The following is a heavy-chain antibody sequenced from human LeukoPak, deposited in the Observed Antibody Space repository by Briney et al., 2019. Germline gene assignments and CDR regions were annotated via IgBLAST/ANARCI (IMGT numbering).Heavy chain of an antibody. CDR1: GYPFNDHY. Sequence: GGSLRPSCAVSGYPFNDHYIDWVRQAPGKGLEWLGQIRNKLSNYAIEYAASVKGRITISRDESTNSVYLQMNSLKTEDTAMYYCARWRSGFCSDWGQGTLVTVSS. CDR2: IRNKLSNYAI. CDR3: ARWRSGFCSD. D-gene: IGHD3-3*01. V-gene: IGHV3-72*01. J-gene: IGHJ4*02.